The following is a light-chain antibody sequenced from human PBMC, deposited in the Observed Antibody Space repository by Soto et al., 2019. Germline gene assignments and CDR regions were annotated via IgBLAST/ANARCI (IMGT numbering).Light chain of an antibody. V-gene: IGKV3-15*01. CDR3: QHYGYSQWT. CDR2: GAS. CDR1: QSVATN. J-gene: IGKJ1*01. Sequence: EIVMTQSPATLSVSPGERATLSCRASQSVATNLAWYQQKPGQPPRLLIYGASTRATGIPARFSGSGSGTEFTLTISSLQSVDSAVYFCQHYGYSQWTFGQGTKVEIK.